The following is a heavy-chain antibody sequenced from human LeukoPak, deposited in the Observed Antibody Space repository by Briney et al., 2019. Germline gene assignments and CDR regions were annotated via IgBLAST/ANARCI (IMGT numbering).Heavy chain of an antibody. CDR2: ISAYNGNT. J-gene: IGHJ4*02. CDR3: ARGLYSSSWSHQYYFDY. Sequence: GASVKVSCKASGYTFTSYGISWVRQAPGQGLEWMGWISAYNGNTNYAQKLQGRVTMTTDTTTSTAYMELRSLRSDDTAVYYCARGLYSSSWSHQYYFDYWGQGTLVTVSS. D-gene: IGHD6-13*01. CDR1: GYTFTSYG. V-gene: IGHV1-18*04.